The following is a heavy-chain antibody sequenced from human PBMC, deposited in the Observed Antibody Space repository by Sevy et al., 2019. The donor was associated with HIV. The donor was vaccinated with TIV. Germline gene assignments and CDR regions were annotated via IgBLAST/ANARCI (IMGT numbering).Heavy chain of an antibody. D-gene: IGHD4-4*01. J-gene: IGHJ4*02. V-gene: IGHV3-30*18. Sequence: GGSLRLSCAASGFTFSSYGMHWVRQAPGKGLEWVAVISCDGSNKDYADSVKGRFTISRDNSKNTLYLQMNSLRAEDPAVYYSAKDRGYSNYLPLLDYWGQGTLVTVSS. CDR2: ISCDGSNK. CDR1: GFTFSSYG. CDR3: AKDRGYSNYLPLLDY.